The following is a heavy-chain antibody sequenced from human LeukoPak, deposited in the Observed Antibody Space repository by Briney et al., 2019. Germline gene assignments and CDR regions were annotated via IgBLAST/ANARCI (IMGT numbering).Heavy chain of an antibody. Sequence: PSETLSLTCTVSGGSISSYYWSWIRQPPGKGLVWIGYIYYSGSTKYNPSFKSRVTISVDTSKNQFSLKLISVTAADTAVYYCGTVVRDDILTGYYIDHWGQGTLVTVSS. J-gene: IGHJ4*02. CDR1: GGSISSYY. D-gene: IGHD3-9*01. V-gene: IGHV4-59*01. CDR2: IYYSGST. CDR3: GTVVRDDILTGYYIDH.